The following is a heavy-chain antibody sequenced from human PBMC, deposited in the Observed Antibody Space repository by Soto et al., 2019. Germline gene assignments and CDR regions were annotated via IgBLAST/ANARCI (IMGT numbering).Heavy chain of an antibody. J-gene: IGHJ4*02. V-gene: IGHV3-23*01. CDR2: ISGSGAST. CDR3: ASHLTAGQPGALYY. CDR1: AFTFTNYA. D-gene: IGHD2-21*02. Sequence: EVQLLESGGGLVQPGGSLRLSCAASAFTFTNYAMSWVRQAPGKGLEWVSAISGSGASTYYADFVKGRFTISRDNSKNTLYLQMNSLRAEDTAVYYCASHLTAGQPGALYYWGQGTLVTVSS.